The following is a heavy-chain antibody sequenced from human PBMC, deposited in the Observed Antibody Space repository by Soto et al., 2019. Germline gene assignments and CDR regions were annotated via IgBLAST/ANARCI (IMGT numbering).Heavy chain of an antibody. Sequence: QLQLQESGSGLVKPSETLSLTCIVSNGSISSRSSYWGWIRQTPGKGLEWIGSIYYIGNTYYNPSLKSRVTISIDTSKTQSSLKMNSVTAADTAVYFCGGQDYGAKGYYFENCG. V-gene: IGHV4-39*01. CDR3: GGQDYGAKGYYFEN. D-gene: IGHD4-17*01. J-gene: IGHJ4*01. CDR1: NGSISSRSSY. CDR2: IYYIGNT.